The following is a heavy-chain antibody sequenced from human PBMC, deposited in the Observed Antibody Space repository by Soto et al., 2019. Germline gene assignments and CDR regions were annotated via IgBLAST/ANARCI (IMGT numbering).Heavy chain of an antibody. J-gene: IGHJ4*02. CDR2: ISSSGAAI. CDR3: ARDGVLATGPIDY. Sequence: QGQLVESGGGLVEPRGSLRLSGAASGFTFSDYYMSWIRQAPGKVLEWLSYISSSGAAIYYVDSVKGRFTISRDNAKKYLSLQMESLRAETTAVYYCARDGVLATGPIDYWGPGTLFTVSS. CDR1: GFTFSDYY. D-gene: IGHD5-12*01. V-gene: IGHV3-11*01.